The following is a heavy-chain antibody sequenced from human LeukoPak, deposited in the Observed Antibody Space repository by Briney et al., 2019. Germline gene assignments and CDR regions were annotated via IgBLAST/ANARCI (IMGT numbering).Heavy chain of an antibody. J-gene: IGHJ3*02. CDR2: INTNTGNP. CDR1: GYTLTRYA. Sequence: ASVKVSCKASGYTLTRYAINWLRQAPGQGLEWMGWINTNTGNPTYAQGLTGRFVFSLDTSVSTAYLQIFSLNVEDTAVYYCTRDTFTDGSSTFDIWGQGTMVTVSS. D-gene: IGHD3-16*01. CDR3: TRDTFTDGSSTFDI. V-gene: IGHV7-4-1*01.